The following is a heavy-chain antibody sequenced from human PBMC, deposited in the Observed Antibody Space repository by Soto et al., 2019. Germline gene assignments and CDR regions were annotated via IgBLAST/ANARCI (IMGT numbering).Heavy chain of an antibody. CDR3: AKDHGYSSFCVDY. CDR1: GFTFSSNG. Sequence: QVQLVESGGGVVQPGRSLRLSCAASGFTFSSNGVHWVRQAPGKGLEWVAVISYDGSNKYQADSVKGRFTISRDNSKNTLYLQMNSLRAEDTAVYYCAKDHGYSSFCVDYWGQGTLVTVSS. CDR2: ISYDGSNK. J-gene: IGHJ4*02. D-gene: IGHD6-19*01. V-gene: IGHV3-30*18.